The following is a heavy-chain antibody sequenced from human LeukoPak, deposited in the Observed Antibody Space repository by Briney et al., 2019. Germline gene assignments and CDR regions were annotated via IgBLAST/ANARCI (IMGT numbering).Heavy chain of an antibody. V-gene: IGHV4-59*01. CDR2: ICYSGST. CDR1: GGSISSYY. D-gene: IGHD3-22*01. CDR3: ARTGPDYYDSSGYYDY. J-gene: IGHJ4*02. Sequence: PSETLSLTCTVSGGSISSYYWSWIRQPPGKGLEWIGYICYSGSTNYNPSLKSRVTISVDTSKNQFSLKLSSVTAADTAVYYCARTGPDYYDSSGYYDYWGQGTLVTVSS.